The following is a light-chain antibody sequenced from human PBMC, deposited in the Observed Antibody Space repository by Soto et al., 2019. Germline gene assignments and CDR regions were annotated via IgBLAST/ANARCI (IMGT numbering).Light chain of an antibody. CDR3: GAWDGGLSAFV. CDR1: SSNIGNSF. CDR2: DNN. J-gene: IGLJ1*01. Sequence: QSVLTQPPSVSAAPGRTVTISCSGSSSNIGNSFVSWYQQLPGTAPRLLIYDNNERPSGIPDRFSGSKSGTSATLGITGLQTGGEADYYCGAWDGGLSAFVFGTGTKLTVL. V-gene: IGLV1-51*01.